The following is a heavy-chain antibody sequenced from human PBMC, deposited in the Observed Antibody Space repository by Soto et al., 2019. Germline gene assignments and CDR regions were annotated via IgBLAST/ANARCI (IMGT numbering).Heavy chain of an antibody. V-gene: IGHV3-30*04. J-gene: IGHJ4*02. D-gene: IGHD3-22*01. Sequence: QVQLVESGGGVVQPGRSLRLSCAASRFTFSRYAMHWVRQAPGKGLEWVAVISYDGRQKHYVDSVKGRFTISRDESDHPLYLQMSSLRPEDTAVYYCAKDGYFDTYYFDHWGQGTLVTVSS. CDR2: ISYDGRQK. CDR3: AKDGYFDTYYFDH. CDR1: RFTFSRYA.